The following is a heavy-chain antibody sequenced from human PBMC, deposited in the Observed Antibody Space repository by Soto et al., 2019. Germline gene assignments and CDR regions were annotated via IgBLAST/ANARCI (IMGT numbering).Heavy chain of an antibody. J-gene: IGHJ4*01. CDR1: GFTFSHYS. CDR3: AKSLVDNWSDYYFHY. D-gene: IGHD1-20*01. CDR2: ISGSGAST. V-gene: IGHV3-23*01. Sequence: EVQLLESGGDLVQPGGSLRLSCAASGFTFSHYSMSWVRQAPGKGLEWVSGISGSGASTYYAASVKGRLTISRDNSKNTLSLQMSSLRAEDKAVYYWAKSLVDNWSDYYFHYWGHGTLVTVSS.